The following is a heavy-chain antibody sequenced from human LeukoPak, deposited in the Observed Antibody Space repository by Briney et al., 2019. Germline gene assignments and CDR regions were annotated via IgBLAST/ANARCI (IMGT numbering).Heavy chain of an antibody. CDR3: ARALHYHESTGSMGH. CDR1: GFTFNTYW. J-gene: IGHJ4*02. Sequence: GGSLRLSCAASGFTFNTYWMSWVRQAPGKGLEWVANIKQDGTEKNYVDSVKGRFTLSRDNAKKSLYLQMNSLRDEDTAVYYCARALHYHESTGSMGHWGQGRVVTVSS. CDR2: IKQDGTEK. D-gene: IGHD3-22*01. V-gene: IGHV3-7*01.